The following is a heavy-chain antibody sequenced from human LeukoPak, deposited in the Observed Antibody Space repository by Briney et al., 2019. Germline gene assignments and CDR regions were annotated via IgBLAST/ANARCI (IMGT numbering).Heavy chain of an antibody. J-gene: IGHJ4*02. CDR2: ISGSGGST. CDR3: AKGTSSLGDY. Sequence: PGGSLRLSCAASGFTFSTYAMTWVRQAPGKGLEWVSTISGSGGSTYCADSVKGRFTISRDNSKNTLYLQMNSLRAEDTAVYYCAKGTSSLGDYWGQGTLVTVSS. D-gene: IGHD3/OR15-3a*01. CDR1: GFTFSTYA. V-gene: IGHV3-23*01.